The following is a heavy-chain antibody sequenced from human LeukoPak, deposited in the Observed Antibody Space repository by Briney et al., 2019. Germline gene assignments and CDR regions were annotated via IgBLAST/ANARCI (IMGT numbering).Heavy chain of an antibody. J-gene: IGHJ6*02. CDR1: GFTFSNFE. V-gene: IGHV3-48*03. CDR3: ARETEAYYYGSGSYYYYYYYGMDV. CDR2: ISSSGSTI. D-gene: IGHD3-10*01. Sequence: GGSLRLSCAASGFTFSNFEMNWVRQAPGKGLEWFSYISSSGSTIFYADSVKGRFTISRDNAKNSLYLQMNSLRAEDTAVYYCARETEAYYYGSGSYYYYYYYGMDVWGQGTTVTVSS.